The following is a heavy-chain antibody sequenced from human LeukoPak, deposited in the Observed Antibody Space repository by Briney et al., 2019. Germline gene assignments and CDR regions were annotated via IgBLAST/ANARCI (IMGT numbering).Heavy chain of an antibody. V-gene: IGHV3-15*01. CDR3: TTEPTGYCSGGSCYDYYYYMDV. CDR2: IKSKTDGGTT. Sequence: NPGGSLRLSCAASGFTSSNAWMSWVRQAPGKGLEWVGRIKSKTDGGTTDYAAPVKGRFTISRDDSKNTLYLQMNSLKTEDTAVYYCTTEPTGYCSGGSCYDYYYYMDVWGKGTTVTVSS. CDR1: GFTSSNAW. J-gene: IGHJ6*03. D-gene: IGHD2-15*01.